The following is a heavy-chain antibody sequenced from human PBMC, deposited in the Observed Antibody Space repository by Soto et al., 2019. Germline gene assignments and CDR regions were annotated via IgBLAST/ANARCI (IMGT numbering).Heavy chain of an antibody. J-gene: IGHJ4*02. V-gene: IGHV4-38-2*02. CDR1: GYSISSGYY. Sequence: SETLSLTCSVSGYSISSGYYWGWIRQAPGKGLEWIGNIHHSGSTYYNPSLESRVTISIDTSKNQFSLRLTSVTAAGTAIYYCARDISASDGDYWGQGTLVTVSS. CDR3: ARDISASDGDY. D-gene: IGHD2-21*01. CDR2: IHHSGST.